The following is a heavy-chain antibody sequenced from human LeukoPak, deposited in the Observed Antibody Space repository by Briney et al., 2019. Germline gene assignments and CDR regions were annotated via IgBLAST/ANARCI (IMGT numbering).Heavy chain of an antibody. J-gene: IGHJ5*02. CDR3: AGQPYNIDWENWFDP. CDR1: GGSIGSYY. D-gene: IGHD1-14*01. CDR2: IYYSGST. Sequence: SETLSLTCTVSGGSIGSYYWSWMRQPPGKGLEWIGYIYYSGSTNYNTPLKSRVTISVDTSTNQFSLNLVSVTAADTAMYYCAGQPYNIDWENWFDPWGQGTLVTVSS. V-gene: IGHV4-59*01.